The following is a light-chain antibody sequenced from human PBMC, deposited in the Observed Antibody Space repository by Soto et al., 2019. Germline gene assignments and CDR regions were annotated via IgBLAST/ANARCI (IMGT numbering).Light chain of an antibody. CDR3: QQYGNLPP. CDR1: QSVTNNY. Sequence: EVVLTQSPGTLSVSPGERATLSCRASQSVTNNYLAWYQQKPGQAPRLLIYAASRSATGIPDRFSGSGSGADFTLTISRLEPEDSAVYYCQQYGNLPPFGGGTKVEIK. V-gene: IGKV3-20*01. CDR2: AAS. J-gene: IGKJ4*01.